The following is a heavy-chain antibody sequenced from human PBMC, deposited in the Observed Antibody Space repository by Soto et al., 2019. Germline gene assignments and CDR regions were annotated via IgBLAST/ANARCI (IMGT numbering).Heavy chain of an antibody. V-gene: IGHV3-23*01. Sequence: GSLRLSCAASRFTLSSYAMSWVRQAPGKGLEWVSVITNSGGTTYYADSVKGRFTISRDNSKNTLYLHMSSLRAEDTAVYYCAKAATITTLYYFDFWGQGTLITVSS. CDR1: RFTLSSYA. D-gene: IGHD4-4*01. CDR2: ITNSGGTT. CDR3: AKAATITTLYYFDF. J-gene: IGHJ4*02.